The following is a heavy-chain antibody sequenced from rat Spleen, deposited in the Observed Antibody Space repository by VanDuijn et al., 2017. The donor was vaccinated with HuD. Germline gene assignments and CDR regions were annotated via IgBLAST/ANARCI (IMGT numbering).Heavy chain of an antibody. D-gene: IGHD1-2*01. Sequence: EVQLVESDGGLVQPGRSLKLSCAASGFTFSDYYMAWVRQAPTKGLEWVTSISSEGESTYYGDSVRGRFTISRDNAKSTLYLQMNSLRSEDTATYYCTTRPYYSSLNWFPYWGQGTLVTVSS. CDR1: GFTFSDYY. J-gene: IGHJ3*01. CDR2: ISSEGEST. CDR3: TTRPYYSSLNWFPY. V-gene: IGHV5-20*01.